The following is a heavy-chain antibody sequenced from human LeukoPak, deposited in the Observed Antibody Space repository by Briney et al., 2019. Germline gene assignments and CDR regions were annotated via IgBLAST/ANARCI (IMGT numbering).Heavy chain of an antibody. Sequence: GGSLRLSCAASGFTFSSYSMNWVRKAPGKGLEWVSSISSSSSYIYYADSVKGRLTISRDNAKNSVYLQMNSLRAEDTAVYYCARNYYDSSGYYQYFQHWGQGTLVTVSS. J-gene: IGHJ1*01. V-gene: IGHV3-21*01. CDR1: GFTFSSYS. CDR3: ARNYYDSSGYYQYFQH. CDR2: ISSSSSYI. D-gene: IGHD3-22*01.